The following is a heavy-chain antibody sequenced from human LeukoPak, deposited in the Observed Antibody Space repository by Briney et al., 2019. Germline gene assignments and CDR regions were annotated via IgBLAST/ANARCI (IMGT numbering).Heavy chain of an antibody. CDR1: GFTFSDYY. D-gene: IGHD6-6*01. J-gene: IGHJ4*02. Sequence: GGSLRLSCAASGFTFSDYYMSWIRQAPGKGLEWVSYISSTSSYTNYADSVKGRFTISRDNAKNSLYLQINSLRGEDTAVYYCARGDYSSSLDFWGQGTLVTVSS. CDR3: ARGDYSSSLDF. CDR2: ISSTSSYT. V-gene: IGHV3-11*06.